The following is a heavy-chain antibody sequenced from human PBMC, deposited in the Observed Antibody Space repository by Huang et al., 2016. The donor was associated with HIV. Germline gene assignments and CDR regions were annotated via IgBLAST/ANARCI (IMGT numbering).Heavy chain of an antibody. CDR3: ARGLRFCRGGDCFPTHFQH. CDR1: GGSFRGYQ. J-gene: IGHJ1*01. CDR2: INHSGSA. V-gene: IGHV4-34*02. Sequence: QVRLEHWVAGLLKPSATLSLPCAVYGGSFRGYQWTWILQSPGKGLEWIGEINHSGSATYNPSRKTRVTITGDMSKNQFSRKMTSLTVTDTAVYFCARGLRFCRGGDCFPTHFQHWSQG. D-gene: IGHD2-21*02.